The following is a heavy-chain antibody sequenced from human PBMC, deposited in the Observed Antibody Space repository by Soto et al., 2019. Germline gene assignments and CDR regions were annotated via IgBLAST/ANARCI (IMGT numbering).Heavy chain of an antibody. CDR3: ARSCDSISCYLY. CDR1: GGSVRSGSYY. V-gene: IGHV4-61*01. CDR2: IYHSGTT. Sequence: SETLSLTCTVSGGSVRSGSYYWSWIRQPPGKGLEWIGYIYHSGTTNYDPSLKSRVTISIDTSKNQFSLKLRSVTAADTAVYYCARSCDSISCYLYWGQGTLVTVPS. D-gene: IGHD2-2*01. J-gene: IGHJ4*02.